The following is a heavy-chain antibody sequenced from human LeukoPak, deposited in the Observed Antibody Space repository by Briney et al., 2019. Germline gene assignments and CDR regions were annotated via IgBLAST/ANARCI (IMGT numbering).Heavy chain of an antibody. CDR2: INHSGST. Sequence: HSETLSLTCAVYGGSFSGYYWSWIRQPPGKGLEWIGEINHSGSTNYNPSLKSRVTISVDTSKNQFSLKLSSVTAADTAVYYCATYWDGYNNFDYWGQGTLVTVSS. CDR3: ATYWDGYNNFDY. D-gene: IGHD5-24*01. V-gene: IGHV4-34*01. CDR1: GGSFSGYY. J-gene: IGHJ4*02.